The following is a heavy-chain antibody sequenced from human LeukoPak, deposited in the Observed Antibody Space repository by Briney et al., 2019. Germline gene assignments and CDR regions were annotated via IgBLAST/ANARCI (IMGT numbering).Heavy chain of an antibody. J-gene: IGHJ3*02. V-gene: IGHV1-69*13. CDR3: ARDFYDSSGYPTHAFDI. CDR2: IIPIFGTA. D-gene: IGHD3-22*01. CDR1: GYTLTELS. Sequence: SVKVSCKVSGYTLTELSMHWVRQAPGKGLEWMGGIIPIFGTANYAQKFQGRVTITADESTSTAYMELSSLRSEDTAVYYCARDFYDSSGYPTHAFDIWGQGTMVTVSS.